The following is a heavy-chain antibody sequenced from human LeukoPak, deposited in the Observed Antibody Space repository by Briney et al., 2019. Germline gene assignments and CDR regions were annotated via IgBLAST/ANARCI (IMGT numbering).Heavy chain of an antibody. J-gene: IGHJ4*02. D-gene: IGHD4-17*01. CDR3: AKGHDYGDYHTRPSFDY. Sequence: GGSLRLSCAASGFTFSSYSMNWVRQAPGKGLEWVSSIKSSSSYIYYADSVKGRFTISRDNAKNSLYLQMNSLRAEDTAVYYCAKGHDYGDYHTRPSFDYWGQGTLVTVSS. CDR2: IKSSSSYI. CDR1: GFTFSSYS. V-gene: IGHV3-21*04.